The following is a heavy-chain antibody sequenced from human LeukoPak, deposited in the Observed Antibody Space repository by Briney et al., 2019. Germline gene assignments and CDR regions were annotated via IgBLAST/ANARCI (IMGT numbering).Heavy chain of an antibody. J-gene: IGHJ5*02. Sequence: ASVKVSCKASGYTFTCYGISWVRQAPGQGLEWMGWITAYNGNTNYAQKLQGRVTMTTDTSTSTAYMELRSLRSDDTAVYYCAKDRRVSTWITGTTGWFDPWGQGTLVTVSS. D-gene: IGHD1-20*01. V-gene: IGHV1-18*01. CDR1: GYTFTCYG. CDR2: ITAYNGNT. CDR3: AKDRRVSTWITGTTGWFDP.